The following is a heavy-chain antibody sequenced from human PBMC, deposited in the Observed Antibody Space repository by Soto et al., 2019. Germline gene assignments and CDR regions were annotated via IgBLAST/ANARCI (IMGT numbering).Heavy chain of an antibody. D-gene: IGHD6-19*01. CDR3: ARVGSGWPFDY. Sequence: ASVKVSCKASGYTFTSYGISWVRQAPGQGLEWMGWISAYNGNANYAQKFQGRVTITADESTSTAYMELSSLRSEDTAVYYCARVGSGWPFDYWGQGTLVTVSS. CDR1: GYTFTSYG. CDR2: ISAYNGNA. J-gene: IGHJ4*02. V-gene: IGHV1-18*01.